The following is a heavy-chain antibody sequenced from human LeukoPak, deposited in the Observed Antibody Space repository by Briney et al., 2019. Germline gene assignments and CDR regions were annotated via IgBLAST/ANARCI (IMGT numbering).Heavy chain of an antibody. D-gene: IGHD2-2*02. V-gene: IGHV4-30-2*01. CDR3: ARDPDIVVVPAAIQGAFDI. Sequence: SETLSLTCTVSGGSTSSSGYYWSWIRQPPGKGLEWIGYIYHSGSTYYNPSLKSRVTISVDRSKNQFSLKLSSVTAADTAVYYCARDPDIVVVPAAIQGAFDIWGQGTMVTVSS. J-gene: IGHJ3*02. CDR2: IYHSGST. CDR1: GGSTSSSGYY.